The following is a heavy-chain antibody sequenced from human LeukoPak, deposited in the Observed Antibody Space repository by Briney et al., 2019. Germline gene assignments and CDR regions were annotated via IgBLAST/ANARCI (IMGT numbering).Heavy chain of an antibody. D-gene: IGHD2-2*02. J-gene: IGHJ4*02. V-gene: IGHV3-23*01. CDR2: ISGSGGST. CDR1: GFTFSSYA. CDR3: AKDWLVCSSTSRYTSFDY. Sequence: GGSLRLSCAASGFTFSSYAMSWVRQAPGKGLEWVSAISGSGGSTYYADSVKGRFTISRDNSKNTLYLQMNSLRAEDTAVYYCAKDWLVCSSTSRYTSFDYWGQGTLVTVSS.